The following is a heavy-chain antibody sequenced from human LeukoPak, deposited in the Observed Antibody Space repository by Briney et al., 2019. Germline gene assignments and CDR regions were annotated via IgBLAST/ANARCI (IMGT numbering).Heavy chain of an antibody. CDR3: ARDKIVGATHLDY. J-gene: IGHJ4*02. Sequence: GGSLRLSCAASGFTFSTYWMSWVHQAPGKGLEWVANIQQDGSEKYYVDSVKGRFTISRDNAKNSLYLQMNSLRAEDTAVYYCARDKIVGATHLDYWGQGTLVTVSS. CDR1: GFTFSTYW. V-gene: IGHV3-7*01. D-gene: IGHD1-26*01. CDR2: IQQDGSEK.